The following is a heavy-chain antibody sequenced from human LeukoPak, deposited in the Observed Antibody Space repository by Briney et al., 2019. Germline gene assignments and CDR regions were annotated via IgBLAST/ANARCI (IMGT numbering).Heavy chain of an antibody. V-gene: IGHV3-30-3*02. CDR3: AKWGLGYCSSTSCSELDY. CDR2: ISYDGSNK. CDR1: GFTFSSYA. J-gene: IGHJ4*02. D-gene: IGHD2-2*01. Sequence: PGGSLRLSCAASGFTFSSYAMHWVRQAPGKGLEWVAVISYDGSNKYYADSVKGRFTISRDNSKNTLYLQMNSLRAEDTAVYYCAKWGLGYCSSTSCSELDYWGQGTLVTVSS.